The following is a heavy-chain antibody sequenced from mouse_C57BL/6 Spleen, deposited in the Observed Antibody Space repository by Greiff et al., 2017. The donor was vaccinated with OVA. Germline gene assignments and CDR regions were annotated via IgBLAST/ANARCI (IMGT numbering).Heavy chain of an antibody. Sequence: EVQRVESGGGLVKPGGSLKLSCAASGFTFSSYAMSWVRQTPEKRLEWVATISAGGGYTCYPDNVTGRFTITRDNANNNLYLQLSELKSEDTAMYDGARDRDYGSRRGFAYWGQGTLVTVSA. CDR1: GFTFSSYA. CDR2: ISAGGGYT. CDR3: ARDRDYGSRRGFAY. D-gene: IGHD1-1*01. J-gene: IGHJ3*01. V-gene: IGHV5-4*01.